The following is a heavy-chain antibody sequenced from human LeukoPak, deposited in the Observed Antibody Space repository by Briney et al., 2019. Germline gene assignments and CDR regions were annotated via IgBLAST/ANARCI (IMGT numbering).Heavy chain of an antibody. CDR2: IIPIFGTA. CDR3: ARDETYYYDSSGYQD. J-gene: IGHJ4*02. CDR1: GGTFSSYA. D-gene: IGHD3-22*01. V-gene: IGHV1-69*13. Sequence: EASVKVSCKASGGTFSSYAISWVRQAPGQGLEWMGGIIPIFGTANYAQKFQGRVTITADESTSTAYMEPSSLRSEDTAVYYCARDETYYYDSSGYQDWGQGTLVTVSS.